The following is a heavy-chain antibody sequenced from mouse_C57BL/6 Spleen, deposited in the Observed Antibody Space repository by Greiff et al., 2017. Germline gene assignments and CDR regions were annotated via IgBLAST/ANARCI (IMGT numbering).Heavy chain of an antibody. J-gene: IGHJ3*01. CDR2: INPSTGGT. Sequence: EVQLQQSGPELVKPGASVKISCKASGYSFTGYYMNWVKQSPEKSLEWIGEINPSTGGTTYNQKFKAKATLTVDKSSSTAYMQLKSLTSEDSAVYYCARSVLRCAWFAYWGQGTLVTVSA. CDR3: ARSVLRCAWFAY. V-gene: IGHV1-42*01. CDR1: GYSFTGYY. D-gene: IGHD1-1*01.